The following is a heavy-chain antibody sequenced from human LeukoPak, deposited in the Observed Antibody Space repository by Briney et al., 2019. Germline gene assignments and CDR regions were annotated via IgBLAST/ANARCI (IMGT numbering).Heavy chain of an antibody. J-gene: IGHJ4*02. Sequence: GGSLRLSCAASGFTFSSYWMTWVRQAPGRGLEWVANIQKSGGRTHYVDSVKGRFTISRDNAINSLYLQLSSLRVEDTAVYYCARDAYASGSHDYWGQGTLVTVSS. CDR1: GFTFSSYW. D-gene: IGHD3-10*01. CDR2: IQKSGGRT. V-gene: IGHV3-7*04. CDR3: ARDAYASGSHDY.